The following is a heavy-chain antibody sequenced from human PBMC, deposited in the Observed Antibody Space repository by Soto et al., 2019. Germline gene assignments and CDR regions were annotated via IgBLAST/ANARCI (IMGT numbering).Heavy chain of an antibody. CDR2: MYNTGST. CDR3: ARDLWGYCGTDCYPLDV. Sequence: PSETLSLTCTVSGGSISRYYWSWIRQPPGKGLEWIGYMYNTGSTVYNPSFKSRVTISVDTSKIQFSLKLNSVTAADTAVYYCARDLWGYCGTDCYPLDVWGQGTTVTVSS. CDR1: GGSISRYY. V-gene: IGHV4-59*01. D-gene: IGHD2-21*02. J-gene: IGHJ6*02.